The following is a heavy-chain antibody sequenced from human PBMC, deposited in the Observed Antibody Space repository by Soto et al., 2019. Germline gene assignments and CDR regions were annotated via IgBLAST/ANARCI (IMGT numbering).Heavy chain of an antibody. CDR3: ARGAELESYCDY. D-gene: IGHD1-26*01. Sequence: LRLSCAASGFTFSSYSMNWVRQAPGKGLEWVSPISSSSSYIYYADSVKGRFTISKDNAKNSLYLQMNSLRAEDTAVYYCARGAELESYCDYWGQGTLVTVSS. V-gene: IGHV3-21*01. CDR1: GFTFSSYS. CDR2: ISSSSSYI. J-gene: IGHJ4*02.